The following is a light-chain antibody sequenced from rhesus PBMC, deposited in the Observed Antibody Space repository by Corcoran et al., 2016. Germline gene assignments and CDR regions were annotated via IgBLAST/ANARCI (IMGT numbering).Light chain of an antibody. V-gene: IGKV1-25*01. Sequence: DIQMTQSPSSVSASVGDRVTITCRASQGISSYLAWYQQTPGKAPKLLIYYATTLKSGVPSRFSGSGSGTEFTLSISSLQPEDFATYYCQQYNSLPLTFGGGTKVEIK. CDR2: YAT. CDR3: QQYNSLPLT. J-gene: IGKJ4*01. CDR1: QGISSY.